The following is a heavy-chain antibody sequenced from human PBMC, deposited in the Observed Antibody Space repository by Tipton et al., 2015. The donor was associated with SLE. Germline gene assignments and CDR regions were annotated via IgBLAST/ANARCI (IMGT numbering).Heavy chain of an antibody. V-gene: IGHV1-3*01. CDR2: INAGNGNT. D-gene: IGHD1-26*01. CDR3: ARRGAGYGMDV. Sequence: QSGPEVKKPGASVKVSCKASGYTFTTYAIHWVRQAPGQRLEYMGWINAGNGNTKHSQSFQGRVTITRDPSASTAYMELSSLRSEDTAVYYCARRGAGYGMDVWGQGTTVTVSS. CDR1: GYTFTTYA. J-gene: IGHJ6*02.